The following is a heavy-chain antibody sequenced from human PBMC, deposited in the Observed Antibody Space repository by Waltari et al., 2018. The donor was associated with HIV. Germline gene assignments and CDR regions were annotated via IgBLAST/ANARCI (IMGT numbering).Heavy chain of an antibody. CDR2: ISWDGSNK. Sequence: QVQLVESGGGVVQPGSSLRLSCAPSDCTFIPYAMHWVRQAPGKGLEWVAVISWDGSNKHYADSVKGRCTISRDNSRNSLYLQMSSLRAEDTAVYYCGREGDYYDSSPFDYWGQGTLVTVSS. V-gene: IGHV3-30-3*01. D-gene: IGHD3-22*01. CDR1: DCTFIPYA. J-gene: IGHJ4*02. CDR3: GREGDYYDSSPFDY.